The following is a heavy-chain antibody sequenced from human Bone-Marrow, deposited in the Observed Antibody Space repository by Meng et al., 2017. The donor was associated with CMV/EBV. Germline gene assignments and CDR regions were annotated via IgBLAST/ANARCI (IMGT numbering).Heavy chain of an antibody. D-gene: IGHD3-3*01. CDR3: ARERRDYDFWSGYYAGYYFDY. Sequence: SETLSLTCTVSGGSISSSSYYWGWIRQPPGKGLEWSGSIYYSGSTYYNPSLKSRVTISVDTSKNQFSLKLSSVTAADTAVYYCARERRDYDFWSGYYAGYYFDYWGQGTLVTVSS. V-gene: IGHV4-39*07. J-gene: IGHJ4*02. CDR1: GGSISSSSYY. CDR2: IYYSGST.